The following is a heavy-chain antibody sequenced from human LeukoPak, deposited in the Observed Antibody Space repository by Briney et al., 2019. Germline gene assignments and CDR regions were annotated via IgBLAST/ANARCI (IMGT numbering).Heavy chain of an antibody. D-gene: IGHD3-3*01. CDR2: INPNSGGT. CDR3: ARPNYDFWSGYPNWFDP. J-gene: IGHJ5*02. Sequence: ASVNVSCKASGYTFTGYYMHWVRQAPGQGLEWMGWINPNSGGTNYAQKFQGRVTMTGDTSISTAYMELSRLRSDDTAVYYCARPNYDFWSGYPNWFDPWGQGTLVTVSS. CDR1: GYTFTGYY. V-gene: IGHV1-2*02.